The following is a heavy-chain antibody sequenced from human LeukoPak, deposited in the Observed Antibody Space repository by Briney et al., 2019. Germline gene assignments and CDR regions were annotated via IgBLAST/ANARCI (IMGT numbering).Heavy chain of an antibody. CDR1: GGSFSGYY. J-gene: IGHJ4*02. D-gene: IGHD3-9*01. V-gene: IGHV4-34*01. Sequence: SETLSLTCAVYGGSFSGYYWSWIRQPPGKGLEWIGEINHSGSTNYNPSLKSRVTISVDTSKNQFSLKLSSVTAADTAVYYCARRPHPLRYFDWLLLTPYFDYWGQGTLVTVSS. CDR3: ARRPHPLRYFDWLLLTPYFDY. CDR2: INHSGST.